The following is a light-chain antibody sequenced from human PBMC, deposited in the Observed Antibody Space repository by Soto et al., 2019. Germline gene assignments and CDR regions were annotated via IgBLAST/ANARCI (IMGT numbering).Light chain of an antibody. CDR2: AAS. CDR3: QQSPIPPIT. V-gene: IGKV1-39*01. Sequence: DIPLTPSPSSLSVSLGDRVTITCRASQSIGGFLNWYQQKLVKAPKLLIYAASSLQSGVPSRFSGSGSGTDLPLTISRVEDEDFVVYYCQQSPIPPITFGQGTRLEIK. J-gene: IGKJ5*01. CDR1: QSIGGF.